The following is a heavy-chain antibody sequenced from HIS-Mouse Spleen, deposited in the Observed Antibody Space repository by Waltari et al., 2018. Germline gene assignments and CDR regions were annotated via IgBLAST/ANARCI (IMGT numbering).Heavy chain of an antibody. CDR1: GGSISSSSSY. CDR3: AREIPYSSSWYDWYFDL. CDR2: IYYCGST. Sequence: QLQLQESGPGLVKPSETLSLTCTVSGGSISSSSSYWVRIRQPPGKGLEWIGIIYYCGSTYYNPSLKSRVTISVDTSKNQFSLKLSSVTAADTAVYYCAREIPYSSSWYDWYFDLWGRGTLVTVSS. V-gene: IGHV4-39*07. J-gene: IGHJ2*01. D-gene: IGHD6-13*01.